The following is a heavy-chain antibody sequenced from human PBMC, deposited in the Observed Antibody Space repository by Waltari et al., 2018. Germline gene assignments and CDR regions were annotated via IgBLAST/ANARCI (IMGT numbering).Heavy chain of an antibody. V-gene: IGHV3-11*04. CDR1: GFTFRVHF. J-gene: IGHJ4*02. CDR2: ISGSGDII. Sequence: QVQLVESGGALVKPGASLRLSCGAPGFTFRVHFLGWIRQTPGKKLEWISYISGSGDIIWYVDSVRGRFSISRDNAMNSLYLQMNSLGVEDTAVYFCVRVESSMVTYWGQGTLVAVSS. CDR3: VRVESSMVTY. D-gene: IGHD5-18*01.